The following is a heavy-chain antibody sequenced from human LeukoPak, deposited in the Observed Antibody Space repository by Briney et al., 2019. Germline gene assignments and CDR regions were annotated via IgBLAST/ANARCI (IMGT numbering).Heavy chain of an antibody. V-gene: IGHV1-3*01. CDR1: GYTFTSYA. CDR2: INAGNGNT. J-gene: IGHJ4*02. D-gene: IGHD6-19*01. Sequence: GASVKVSCKASGYTFTSYAMHWVRQAPGQRLEWMGWINAGNGNTKYSQKFQGRVTITRDTSASTAYMELSSLRSEDTAVHYCASGSPLRYSSGWSPLGYWGQGTLVTVSS. CDR3: ASGSPLRYSSGWSPLGY.